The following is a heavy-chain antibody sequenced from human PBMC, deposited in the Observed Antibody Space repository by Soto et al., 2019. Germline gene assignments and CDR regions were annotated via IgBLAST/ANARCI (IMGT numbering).Heavy chain of an antibody. J-gene: IGHJ4*02. V-gene: IGHV3-33*01. D-gene: IGHD5-12*01. Sequence: QVQLVESGGGVGQPGRSLRLSCAASGFTFSSYGMHWVRQAPGKGLEWVAVIRDDGSNKDYVDSVKGRFIISRDNSKNTLYLEINSLRAEDTAVYHCARDGARGDSGYVDYWGQGTLVIVSS. CDR1: GFTFSSYG. CDR2: IRDDGSNK. CDR3: ARDGARGDSGYVDY.